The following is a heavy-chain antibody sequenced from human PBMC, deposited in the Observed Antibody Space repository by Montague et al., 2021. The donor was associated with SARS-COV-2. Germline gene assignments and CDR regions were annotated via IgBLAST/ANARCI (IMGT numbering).Heavy chain of an antibody. D-gene: IGHD6-19*01. V-gene: IGHV3-74*01. CDR1: GFTFSSYW. Sequence: SLRLSCAASGFTFSSYWKHWVRQAPGKGLVWVSRINSDGSSTSYSDSVKGRFTISRDNAKNTLYLQMNSLRAEDTAVYYCAKRASSGWYLDWYFDLWGRGTLVTVSS. CDR3: AKRASSGWYLDWYFDL. CDR2: INSDGSST. J-gene: IGHJ2*01.